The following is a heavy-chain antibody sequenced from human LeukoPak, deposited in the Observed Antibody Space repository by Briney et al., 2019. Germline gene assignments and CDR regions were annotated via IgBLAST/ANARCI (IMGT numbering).Heavy chain of an antibody. V-gene: IGHV3-11*01. Sequence: GGTLRLSCAASEFTFSDYYMSWIRQAPGKGLEWVSYISSSGSTIDYADSVKGRFTISRDNAKNSLYLQMNSLRAEDTAVYYCARSIPAGNRRWGQGTLVTVSS. J-gene: IGHJ4*02. CDR2: ISSSGSTI. CDR3: ARSIPAGNRR. D-gene: IGHD2-2*01. CDR1: EFTFSDYY.